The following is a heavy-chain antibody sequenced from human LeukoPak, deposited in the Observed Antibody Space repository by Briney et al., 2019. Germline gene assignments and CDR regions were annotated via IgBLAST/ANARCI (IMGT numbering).Heavy chain of an antibody. CDR1: GYSFISYW. CDR2: IYPGDSDT. V-gene: IGHV5-51*01. J-gene: IGHJ3*02. D-gene: IGHD4-23*01. CDR3: ARRLFGGNSLGGFDI. Sequence: GESLQTSCRGSGYSFISYWVGWVRQMPGKGLEWMGIIYPGDSDTRYSPSFQGQVTISADKSISTAYLQWSSLKASDTAMYYCARRLFGGNSLGGFDIWGQGTMVTVSS.